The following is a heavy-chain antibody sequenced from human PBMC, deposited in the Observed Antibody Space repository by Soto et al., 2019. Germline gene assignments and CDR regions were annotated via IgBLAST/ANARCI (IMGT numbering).Heavy chain of an antibody. J-gene: IGHJ3*02. CDR1: GGSISSYY. D-gene: IGHD6-19*01. CDR2: IYTSGST. V-gene: IGHV4-4*07. CDR3: ARGPGAVGPASDAFDI. Sequence: QVQLQESGPGLVKPSETLSLTCTVSGGSISSYYWSWIRQPAGKGLEWIGRIYTSGSTNYNPSLKSRVTMSVDTSKNQFSLKLSSVTAADTAVYYCARGPGAVGPASDAFDIWGQGTMVTVSS.